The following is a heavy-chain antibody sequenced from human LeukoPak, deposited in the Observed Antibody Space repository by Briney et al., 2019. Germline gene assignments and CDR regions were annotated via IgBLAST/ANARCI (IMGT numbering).Heavy chain of an antibody. CDR1: GYTFTGYY. Sequence: GASVKVSCKASGYTFTGYYMHWVRQAPGQGLEWMGWINPNSGGTNYAQKFQGRVTMTRDTSISTAYMELSRLRSDDTAVYYCARFDGYCSSTSCYGGDEFDYWGQGTLVTVSS. CDR3: ARFDGYCSSTSCYGGDEFDY. D-gene: IGHD2-2*01. V-gene: IGHV1-2*02. J-gene: IGHJ4*02. CDR2: INPNSGGT.